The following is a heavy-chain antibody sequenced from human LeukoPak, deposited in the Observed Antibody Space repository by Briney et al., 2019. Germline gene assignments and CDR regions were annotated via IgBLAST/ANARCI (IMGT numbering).Heavy chain of an antibody. CDR2: ITGSGDYT. CDR1: GFSFGSHP. D-gene: IGHD2-21*01. V-gene: IGHV3-23*01. CDR3: ARGVMSARLYYFDY. Sequence: GGSLRLSCAPSGFSFGSHPMNWVRQAPGKGLEWVSGITGSGDYTYYIDSVQARFTISRDNSKNTLFLQMNSLRAEDTAVYLCARGVMSARLYYFDYWGRGILVTVSS. J-gene: IGHJ4*02.